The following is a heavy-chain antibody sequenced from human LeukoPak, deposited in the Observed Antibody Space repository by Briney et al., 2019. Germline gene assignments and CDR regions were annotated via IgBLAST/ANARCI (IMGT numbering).Heavy chain of an antibody. Sequence: GGSLRLSCAASGFSFSSYAMSWVRQAPARGPEWVSSIRGGGGTFYADSVKGRFTLSRDVSRNTVYLQLNNLRVEDTAIYYCAKANWVSNADAVWWGQGTQVTVSS. CDR2: IRGGGGT. D-gene: IGHD1-1*01. CDR1: GFSFSSYA. CDR3: AKANWVSNADAVW. J-gene: IGHJ4*02. V-gene: IGHV3-23*01.